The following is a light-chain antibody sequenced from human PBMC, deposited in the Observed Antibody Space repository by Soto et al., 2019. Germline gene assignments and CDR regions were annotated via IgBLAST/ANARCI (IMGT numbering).Light chain of an antibody. CDR1: QSVLYSSNNKNY. J-gene: IGKJ1*01. V-gene: IGKV4-1*01. CDR2: WAS. CDR3: QQYYSTPLT. Sequence: DIVMTQSPDSLAVSLGERATINCKSSQSVLYSSNNKNYLAWYQQKPGQPPKLLIYWASTRESGVPDRFSGSGSGRDFTLTISSLQAEDVAVYYCQQYYSTPLTFGQGTKVK.